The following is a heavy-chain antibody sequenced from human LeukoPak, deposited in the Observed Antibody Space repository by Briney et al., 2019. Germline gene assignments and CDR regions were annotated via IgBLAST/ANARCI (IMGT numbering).Heavy chain of an antibody. CDR3: ANSQRSSWNYYFDY. J-gene: IGHJ4*02. Sequence: GGSLRLSCAASGFTFSSYAMNWVRQAPGKGLEWVSTSASGGSSYYADSVKGRFTISRDNSKNTLYLQMNSLGAEDTAVYYCANSQRSSWNYYFDYWGQGTLVTVSS. V-gene: IGHV3-23*01. CDR1: GFTFSSYA. D-gene: IGHD6-13*01. CDR2: SASGGSS.